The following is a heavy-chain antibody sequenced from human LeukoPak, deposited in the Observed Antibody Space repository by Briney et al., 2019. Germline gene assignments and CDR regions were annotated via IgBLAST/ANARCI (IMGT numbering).Heavy chain of an antibody. V-gene: IGHV3-7*03. J-gene: IGHJ4*02. CDR2: IKEDGSDK. D-gene: IGHD3-3*01. CDR1: GFTFSNYW. CDR3: AKDRTRQAY. Sequence: GSLRLSCAASGFTFSNYWMSWVRQTPGKGLEWVANIKEDGSDKYYVGSLKGRFTISRDNAKNSLYLQMNSLRAEDTAVYYCAKDRTRQAYWGQGTLVTVSS.